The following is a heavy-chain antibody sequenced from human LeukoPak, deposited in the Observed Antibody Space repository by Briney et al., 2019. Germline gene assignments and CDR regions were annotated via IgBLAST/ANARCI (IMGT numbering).Heavy chain of an antibody. D-gene: IGHD3-9*01. CDR3: AKWGDYDILTGYYDSDY. V-gene: IGHV3-23*01. CDR1: GFTFSNYA. CDR2: IVGSGGST. J-gene: IGHJ4*02. Sequence: GGSLRLSCAASGFTFSNYAMSWVRQAPGKGLEWVSAIVGSGGSTYYADSVKGRFTIPRDNPKNTLYLQMNSLRAEDTAVYYCAKWGDYDILTGYYDSDYWGQGTLVTVSS.